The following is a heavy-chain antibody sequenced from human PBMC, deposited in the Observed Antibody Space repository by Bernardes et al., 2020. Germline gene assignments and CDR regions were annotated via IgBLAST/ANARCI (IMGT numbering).Heavy chain of an antibody. CDR1: GFTFRSYA. Sequence: VGSLRFSCAASGFTFRSYAMSWVRQAPGKGLEWVSAISGSGGSTYYADSVKGRFTISRDNSKNTLYLQMNSLRAEDTAVYYCATTSNDILTGYYQSHNWFDPWGQGTLVTVSS. J-gene: IGHJ5*02. D-gene: IGHD3-9*01. CDR3: ATTSNDILTGYYQSHNWFDP. CDR2: ISGSGGST. V-gene: IGHV3-23*01.